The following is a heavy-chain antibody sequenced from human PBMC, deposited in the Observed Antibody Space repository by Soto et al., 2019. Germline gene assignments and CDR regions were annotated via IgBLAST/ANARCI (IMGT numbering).Heavy chain of an antibody. J-gene: IGHJ4*02. CDR1: PGSISSSY. Sequence: QEQLQESGPGLVKPSETLTLSCTVSPGSISSSYWSWIRQPPGKGLEWIGHVAYSGTTKYNPSLKGRGSISVSSSKRQFSLRLSSVTSADTAVYYCAREAQDYYFDYWGQGSLVTVSS. V-gene: IGHV4-59*01. CDR3: AREAQDYYFDY. CDR2: VAYSGTT. D-gene: IGHD6-6*01.